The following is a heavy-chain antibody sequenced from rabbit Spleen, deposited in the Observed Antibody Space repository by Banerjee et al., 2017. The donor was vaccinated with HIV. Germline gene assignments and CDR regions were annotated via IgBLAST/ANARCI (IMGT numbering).Heavy chain of an antibody. Sequence: QSLEESGGGLVQPEGSLTLTCTASGFTFSSSYYMCWVRQAPGKGLEWIACIYGGSGSSTAYASWAKGRFTISKTSSTTVTLQMTSLTAADTASYFCARDLDGVIGWNFGWWGPVTLVTVS. D-gene: IGHD4-1*01. CDR3: ARDLDGVIGWNFGW. V-gene: IGHV1S40*01. J-gene: IGHJ4*01. CDR2: IYGGSGSST. CDR1: GFTFSSSYY.